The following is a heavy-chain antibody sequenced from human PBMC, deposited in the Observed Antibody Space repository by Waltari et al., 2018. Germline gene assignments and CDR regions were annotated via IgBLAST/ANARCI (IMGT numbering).Heavy chain of an antibody. J-gene: IGHJ4*02. CDR2: IKPDGSDK. CDR1: GFLFHHYW. CDR3: ARSGGYGWDY. D-gene: IGHD3-10*01. V-gene: IGHV3-7*01. Sequence: EVQLMESGGGLVQPGGSLRLSCEACGFLFHHYWMSWVRQAPGKGLEWVGNIKPDGSDKYYLDSVNGRFTMSRDNGKKSLDLQMNSLKVEDTAIYYCARSGGYGWDYWGQGTLVTVSS.